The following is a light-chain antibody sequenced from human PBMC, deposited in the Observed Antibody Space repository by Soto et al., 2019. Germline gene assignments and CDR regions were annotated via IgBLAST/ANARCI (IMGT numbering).Light chain of an antibody. CDR3: QHYYSTPRT. Sequence: DIWMTQSPDSLAVSLGERATINCKSSQSVLYSSNNKNYLAWYQQKPGQPPKLLIYWASTRESGVPDRFSGSGSGTDFTLTISSLQAEDVAVYYCQHYYSTPRTFGQGTKVDIK. CDR2: WAS. CDR1: QSVLYSSNNKNY. J-gene: IGKJ1*01. V-gene: IGKV4-1*01.